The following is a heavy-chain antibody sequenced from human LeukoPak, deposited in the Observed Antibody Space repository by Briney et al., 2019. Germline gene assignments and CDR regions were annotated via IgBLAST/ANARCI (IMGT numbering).Heavy chain of an antibody. Sequence: PGRSLRLSCAASGFTFSTYAMHWVRQAPGKGLEWVSAISGSGGSTYYADSVKGRFTISRDNSKNTLYLQMNSLRAEDTAVYYCAKTVRRVLIAVAGGGGGLDYWGQGTLVTVSS. V-gene: IGHV3-23*01. J-gene: IGHJ4*02. CDR1: GFTFSTYA. CDR3: AKTVRRVLIAVAGGGGGLDY. CDR2: ISGSGGST. D-gene: IGHD6-19*01.